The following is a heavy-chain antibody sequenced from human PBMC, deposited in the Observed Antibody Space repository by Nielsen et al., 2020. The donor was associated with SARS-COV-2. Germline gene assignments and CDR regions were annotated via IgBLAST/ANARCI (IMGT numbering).Heavy chain of an antibody. CDR1: GFSFSSYW. CDR2: INSGGGYT. J-gene: IGHJ6*02. CDR3: AKDMVGAAGPYYYYGMDV. D-gene: IGHD1-26*01. Sequence: GESLKISCTASGFSFSSYWMHWVRQAPGKGLVWVSRINSGGGYTTYADSVKGRFTISRDNSKNTLYLQMNSLRAEDTAVYYCAKDMVGAAGPYYYYGMDVWGQGTTVTVSS. V-gene: IGHV3-74*01.